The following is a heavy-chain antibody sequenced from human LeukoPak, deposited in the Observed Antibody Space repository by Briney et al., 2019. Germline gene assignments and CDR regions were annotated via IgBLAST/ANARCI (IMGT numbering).Heavy chain of an antibody. CDR1: GYSFTSYW. CDR3: ARLEKLCCSSTSCYGNYYYYMDV. D-gene: IGHD2-2*01. Sequence: GESLKISCKGSGYSFTSYWIGWVRQMPGKGLEWMGIIYPGDSDTRYSPSFQGQVTISADKSISTAYLQWSSLKASDTAMYYCARLEKLCCSSTSCYGNYYYYMDVWGQGTTVTVSS. V-gene: IGHV5-51*01. CDR2: IYPGDSDT. J-gene: IGHJ6*03.